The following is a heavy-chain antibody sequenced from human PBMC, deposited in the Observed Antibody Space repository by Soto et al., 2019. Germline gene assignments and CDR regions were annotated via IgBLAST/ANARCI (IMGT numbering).Heavy chain of an antibody. V-gene: IGHV1-69*02. J-gene: IGHJ4*02. CDR3: ATPEDHTSHTYFDY. Sequence: GASVKVSCKASGCTFSSYTISWVRQAPGQGLEWMGRIIPILGIANYAQKFQGRVTITADKSTSTAYMELSSLRSEDTAVYYCATPEDHTSHTYFDYWGQGTLVTVSS. CDR1: GCTFSSYT. CDR2: IIPILGIA.